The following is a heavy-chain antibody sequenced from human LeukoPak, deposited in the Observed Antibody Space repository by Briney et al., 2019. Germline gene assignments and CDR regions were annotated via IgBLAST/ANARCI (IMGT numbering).Heavy chain of an antibody. D-gene: IGHD3-10*01. V-gene: IGHV4-59*01. CDR1: GGSISSYY. CDR2: IYYSGST. CDR3: ARVGPLWFGELFPDWYFDL. Sequence: SETLSLTCTVSGGSISSYYWSWIRQPPGKGLEWIGYIYYSGSTNYNPSLKSRVTISVDTSKNQFSLKLSSETAADTAVYYCARVGPLWFGELFPDWYFDLWGRGTLVTVSS. J-gene: IGHJ2*01.